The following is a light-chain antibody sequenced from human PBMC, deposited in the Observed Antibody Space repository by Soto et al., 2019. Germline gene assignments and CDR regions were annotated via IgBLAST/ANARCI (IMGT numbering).Light chain of an antibody. CDR1: SSNIGAGYD. J-gene: IGLJ2*01. V-gene: IGLV1-40*01. Sequence: QSVLTQPPSVSGAPGQRVTISCTGSSSNIGAGYDVHWYQQLPGTAPKLLIYGNSNRPSGVPDRFSGSKSGTSASLAITGLQAEDEADYYCQSYDSSLGGKVFGGGTKVTVL. CDR3: QSYDSSLGGKV. CDR2: GNS.